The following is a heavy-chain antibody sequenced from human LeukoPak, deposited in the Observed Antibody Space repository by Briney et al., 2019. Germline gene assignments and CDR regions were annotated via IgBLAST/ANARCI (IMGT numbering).Heavy chain of an antibody. CDR3: AREEYGSGSYYY. CDR1: GFTVSSNY. V-gene: IGHV3-66*01. CDR2: IYSGGST. J-gene: IGHJ4*02. D-gene: IGHD3-10*01. Sequence: GGSLRLSCAASGFTVSSNYMSWVRQAPGKGLEWVSVIYSGGSTYYADSVKGRLTISRDNSKNTLYLQVNSLRAEDTAVYYCAREEYGSGSYYYWGQGTLVTVSS.